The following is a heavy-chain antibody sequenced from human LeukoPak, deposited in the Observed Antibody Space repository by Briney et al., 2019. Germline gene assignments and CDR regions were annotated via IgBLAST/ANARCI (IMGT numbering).Heavy chain of an antibody. D-gene: IGHD3-22*01. CDR3: ARVRRSGSYPSYFDY. CDR1: GGSVSSYY. CDR2: IYYSGST. V-gene: IGHV4-59*02. Sequence: SETLSLTCTVSGGSVSSYYWSWIRQPPEKGLEWIGYIYYSGSTSYNPSLKSRVSISVDTSNNQFSLKLTSVTAADTAVYYCARVRRSGSYPSYFDYWGREPWSPSPQ. J-gene: IGHJ4*02.